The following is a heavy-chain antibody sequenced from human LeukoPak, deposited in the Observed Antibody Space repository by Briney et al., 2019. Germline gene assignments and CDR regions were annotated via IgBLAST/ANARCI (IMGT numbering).Heavy chain of an antibody. J-gene: IGHJ4*02. Sequence: PGGSLRLSCAASGFTFSSCAMHWVRQAPGKGLEYVSAISSNGGSTYYADSVKGRFTISRDNAKNSLYLQMNSLRAEDTAVYYCASPATVTAPNDYWGQGTLVTVSS. V-gene: IGHV3-64*02. D-gene: IGHD4-17*01. CDR2: ISSNGGST. CDR1: GFTFSSCA. CDR3: ASPATVTAPNDY.